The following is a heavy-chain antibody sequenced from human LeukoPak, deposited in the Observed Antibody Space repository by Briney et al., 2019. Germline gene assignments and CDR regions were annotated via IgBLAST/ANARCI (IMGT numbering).Heavy chain of an antibody. Sequence: GALRLSCAASGFHFRTYAMHWVRQAPGKGLEWVSIISYDATTEYYADSVKGRFSVSRDNSENTLFLQMNSLRPEYTAVYFCAREYYLDLGSFDYWGQGALVTVSS. V-gene: IGHV3-30*01. CDR2: ISYDATTE. CDR3: AREYYLDLGSFDY. J-gene: IGHJ4*02. CDR1: GFHFRTYA. D-gene: IGHD3-10*01.